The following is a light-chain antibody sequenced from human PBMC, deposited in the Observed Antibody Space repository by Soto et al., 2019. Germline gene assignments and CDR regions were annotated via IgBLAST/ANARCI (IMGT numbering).Light chain of an antibody. Sequence: IVLTQSPGTLALSPMEIATVSFMASQSVSSSYLAWYQQKPGQAPRLLIYGASSRATGIPDRFSGSGSGTDFTLTISRLEPEDFAVYYCQQYGSSSWTFGQGTKVDIK. CDR1: QSVSSSY. V-gene: IGKV3-20*01. CDR2: GAS. J-gene: IGKJ1*01. CDR3: QQYGSSSWT.